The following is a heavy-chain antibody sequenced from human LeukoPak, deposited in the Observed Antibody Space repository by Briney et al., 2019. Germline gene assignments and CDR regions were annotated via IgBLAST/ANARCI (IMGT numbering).Heavy chain of an antibody. Sequence: GGSLRLSCAASGFTFNIHWMTWVRQAPGKGLEWVANIKQDGSEKYYVDSVKGRFTISRDNAKNSLYLQKNSLRAEDTAVYYCAREGIFGVARAFDYWGQGTLVTVSS. V-gene: IGHV3-7*01. CDR3: AREGIFGVARAFDY. D-gene: IGHD3-3*01. CDR2: IKQDGSEK. J-gene: IGHJ4*02. CDR1: GFTFNIHW.